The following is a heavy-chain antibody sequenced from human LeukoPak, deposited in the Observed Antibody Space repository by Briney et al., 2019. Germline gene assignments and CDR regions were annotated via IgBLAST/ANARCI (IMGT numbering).Heavy chain of an antibody. V-gene: IGHV3-23*01. Sequence: GGSLRLSCAASGFTFSSYAMSWVRQAPGKGLEWVSSMSGSGGTTYYADSVKGRFTISRGNSKNTIYLQMNSLRVEDTAVYYCAKGAYTTYFDSWGPGALVTVSS. CDR3: AKGAYTTYFDS. J-gene: IGHJ4*02. D-gene: IGHD2-2*02. CDR2: MSGSGGTT. CDR1: GFTFSSYA.